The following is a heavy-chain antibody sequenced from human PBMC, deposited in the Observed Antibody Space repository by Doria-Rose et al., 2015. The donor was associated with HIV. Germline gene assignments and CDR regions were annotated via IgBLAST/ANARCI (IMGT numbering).Heavy chain of an antibody. V-gene: IGHV3-49*02. Sequence: QEWIGFIRSKAYGGTKEYAASVKGRVTISRDDSKSIAYLQLNSLKTEDTAVYFCARVGWELLYFFDYWGQGTLVTVSS. CDR3: ARVGWELLYFFDY. CDR2: IRSKAYGGTK. J-gene: IGHJ4*02. D-gene: IGHD1-26*01.